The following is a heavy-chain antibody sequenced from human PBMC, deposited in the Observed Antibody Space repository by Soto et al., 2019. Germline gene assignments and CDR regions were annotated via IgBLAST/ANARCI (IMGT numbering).Heavy chain of an antibody. Sequence: SETLSLTCTVSGGSISSGDYYWSWIRQPPGKGLEWIGYIYYSGSTYYNPSLKSRVTISVDTSKNQFSLKLSSVTAADTAVYYCARAPRAASTLLYFDYWGQGTLVTVSS. CDR3: ARAPRAASTLLYFDY. CDR2: IYYSGST. V-gene: IGHV4-30-4*01. J-gene: IGHJ4*02. CDR1: GGSISSGDYY.